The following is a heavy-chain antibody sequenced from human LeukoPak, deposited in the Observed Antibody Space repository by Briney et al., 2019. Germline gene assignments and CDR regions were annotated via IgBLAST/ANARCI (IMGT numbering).Heavy chain of an antibody. CDR3: VRAYHPGGWFDP. D-gene: IGHD2-21*01. CDR2: IYSGGST. J-gene: IGHJ5*02. CDR1: GFTVSSNY. Sequence: GGSLRLSCAASGFTVSSNYMSWVRQAPGKGLEWVSVIYSGGSTYYAGSVKGRFAISRDNSKNTLYLQMNSLTAEDTAMYYCVRAYHPGGWFDPWGQGTLVTVSS. V-gene: IGHV3-66*01.